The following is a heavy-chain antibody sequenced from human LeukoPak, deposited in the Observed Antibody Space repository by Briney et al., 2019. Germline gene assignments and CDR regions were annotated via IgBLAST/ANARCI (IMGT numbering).Heavy chain of an antibody. Sequence: SETLSLTCKVSGYSIGRDYYWAWLRQPPGKGLEWIGSIFHTGRTDYNPSYESRLTISMDTSKNEFFLRLNSVTAADTAVYFCARDGGYPTTDEGFDPWGLGTLVTVSS. J-gene: IGHJ5*02. CDR1: GYSIGRDYY. V-gene: IGHV4-38-2*02. CDR3: ARDGGYPTTDEGFDP. D-gene: IGHD5-12*01. CDR2: IFHTGRT.